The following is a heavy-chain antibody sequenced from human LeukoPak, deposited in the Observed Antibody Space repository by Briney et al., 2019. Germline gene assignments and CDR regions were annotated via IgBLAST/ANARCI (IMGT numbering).Heavy chain of an antibody. D-gene: IGHD3-10*01. CDR2: IIPIFGTA. CDR1: GGTFSRYA. J-gene: IGHJ6*04. CDR3: ARDLRGVIPHYYGMDV. V-gene: IGHV1-69*01. Sequence: SVKVSCKASGGTFSRYAISWERQAPGQGLEWMGGIIPIFGTANYAQKFQGRVTITADESTSTAYMELSSLRSEDTAVYYCARDLRGVIPHYYGMDVWGKGTTVTVSS.